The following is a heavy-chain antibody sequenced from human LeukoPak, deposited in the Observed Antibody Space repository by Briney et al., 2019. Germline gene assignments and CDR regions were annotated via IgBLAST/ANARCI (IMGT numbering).Heavy chain of an antibody. D-gene: IGHD5-24*01. V-gene: IGHV3-7*01. CDR3: AKLLGTATTYDS. J-gene: IGHJ4*02. Sequence: GGSLRLSCGASGFTFSGNWMSWVRQAPGKGLEWVASINPDGSQKFYVDSVKGRFTISRDNTKTSLYLQMNSLGAEDTATYYCAKLLGTATTYDSWGQGTRVTVSS. CDR1: GFTFSGNW. CDR2: INPDGSQK.